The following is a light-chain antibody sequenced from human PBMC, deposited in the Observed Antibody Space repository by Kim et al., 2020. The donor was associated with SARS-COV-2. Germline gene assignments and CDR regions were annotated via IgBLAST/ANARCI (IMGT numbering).Light chain of an antibody. CDR3: QQYYSHPLT. V-gene: IGKV1-NL1*01. CDR2: ATS. CDR1: QGISNS. Sequence: ASVGDRLTLTCRASQGISNSLAWYQQKPGKAPQLLLSATSKLERGVPSRFSGSGSGTTYTLTISNLQPEDFATYYCQQYYSHPLTFGGGTKVDIK. J-gene: IGKJ4*01.